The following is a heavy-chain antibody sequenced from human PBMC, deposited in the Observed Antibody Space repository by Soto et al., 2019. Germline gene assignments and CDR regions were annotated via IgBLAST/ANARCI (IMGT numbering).Heavy chain of an antibody. V-gene: IGHV3-23*01. CDR1: GLTFSSYA. J-gene: IGHJ4*02. CDR2: ISGSGGST. Sequence: GGSLRLSCAASGLTFSSYAMSWARQAPGKGLEWVSAISGSGGSTYYADSVKGRFTISRDNSKNTLYLQMNSLRAEDTAVYYCAKDLRIVGATTDYWGQGTLVTVSS. CDR3: AKDLRIVGATTDY. D-gene: IGHD1-26*01.